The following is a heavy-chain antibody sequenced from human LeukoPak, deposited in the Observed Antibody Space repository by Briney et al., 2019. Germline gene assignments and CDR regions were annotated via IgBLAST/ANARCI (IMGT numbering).Heavy chain of an antibody. J-gene: IGHJ5*02. CDR2: INHSGST. CDR1: GGSFSGYY. Sequence: PSETLSLTCAVYGGSFSGYYWSWIRQPPGKGLEWIGEINHSGSTNYNPSLKRRVAISVDTSKNQFSLKLSSVTAADTAVYYCARVKGYSSSWYWFDPWGQGTLVTVSS. V-gene: IGHV4-34*01. D-gene: IGHD6-13*01. CDR3: ARVKGYSSSWYWFDP.